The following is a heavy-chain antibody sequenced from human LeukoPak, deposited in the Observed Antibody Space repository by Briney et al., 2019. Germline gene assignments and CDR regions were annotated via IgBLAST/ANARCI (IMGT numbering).Heavy chain of an antibody. J-gene: IGHJ4*02. CDR2: ITGGGGTT. CDR1: GFIFSNYG. D-gene: IGHD3-9*01. CDR3: AKLPYNDILTGYPYFDY. V-gene: IGHV3-23*01. Sequence: GGSLRLSCAASGFIFSNYGMTWVRQAPGKGLEWVSSITGGGGTTYYADSVKGRFTISRDHSKNMLYLQMNSLRAEDTAVYYCAKLPYNDILTGYPYFDYWGQGTLVTVSS.